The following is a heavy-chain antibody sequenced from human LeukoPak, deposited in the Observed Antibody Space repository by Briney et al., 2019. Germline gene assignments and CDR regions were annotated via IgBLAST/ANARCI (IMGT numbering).Heavy chain of an antibody. CDR1: GFTFSSYA. D-gene: IGHD4-17*01. Sequence: PGGSLRLSCAASGFTFSSYAMSWVRQAPGKGLEWVSAISGSGGSTYYADSVKGRFTISRDNSKNTLYLQMNSLRAEDTALYYCVREAYGEIYFDYWGQGTLVTVSS. CDR3: VREAYGEIYFDY. V-gene: IGHV3-23*01. J-gene: IGHJ4*02. CDR2: ISGSGGST.